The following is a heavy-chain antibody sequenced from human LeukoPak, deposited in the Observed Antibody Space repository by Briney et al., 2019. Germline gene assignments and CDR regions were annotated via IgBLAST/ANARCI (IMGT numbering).Heavy chain of an antibody. V-gene: IGHV3-20*04. D-gene: IGHD3-22*01. Sequence: GGSLRLSCAASGFTFDDYGMSWVRQAPGKGLEWVSGINWNGGSTGYADSVKGRFTISRDNARNSLYLQMNSLRAEDTALYYCARATYDSSGYYPEGAFDIWGQGTMVTVSS. CDR2: INWNGGST. CDR1: GFTFDDYG. J-gene: IGHJ3*02. CDR3: ARATYDSSGYYPEGAFDI.